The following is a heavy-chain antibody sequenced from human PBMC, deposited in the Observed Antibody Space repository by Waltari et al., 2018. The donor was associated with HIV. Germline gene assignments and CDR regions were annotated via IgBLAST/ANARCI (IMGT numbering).Heavy chain of an antibody. V-gene: IGHV3-30*01. CDR1: GFTFNTYA. Sequence: QVRLVESGGGVVQPGRSLRLSCAASGFTFNTYAMHWVRQAPGKGLEWVAVISYDGGHKYYADSVQGRFTISRDKSENTVYLHANSLRADDTALYYCSRDSYGAALDYWGQGTLVTVSS. CDR3: SRDSYGAALDY. D-gene: IGHD6-13*01. J-gene: IGHJ4*02. CDR2: ISYDGGHK.